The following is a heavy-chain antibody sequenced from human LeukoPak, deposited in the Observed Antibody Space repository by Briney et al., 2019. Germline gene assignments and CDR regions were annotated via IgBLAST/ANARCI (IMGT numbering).Heavy chain of an antibody. CDR2: INHSGST. CDR3: ARGRYDILIDVAIVFDP. J-gene: IGHJ5*02. Sequence: PSETLSLTCAVYGGSFSGYYWSWIRQPPGKGLEWIGEINHSGSTNYNPSLKSRVTISVDTSKNQFSLKLSSVTAADTAVYYCARGRYDILIDVAIVFDPWGQGTLVTVSS. D-gene: IGHD3-9*01. CDR1: GGSFSGYY. V-gene: IGHV4-34*01.